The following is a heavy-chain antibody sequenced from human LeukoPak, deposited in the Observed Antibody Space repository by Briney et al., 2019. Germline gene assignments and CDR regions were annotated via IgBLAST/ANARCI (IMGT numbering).Heavy chain of an antibody. CDR2: MNPNSGNT. Sequence: ASVKVSCKASGYTFTSYDINWVRQATGQGLELMGWMNPNSGNTGYAQKFQGRVTMTRNTSISTAYMELSSLRSEDKVVYFRQKAAYDILTGYYGGDFDYWGQGTLVTVSS. D-gene: IGHD3-9*01. CDR1: GYTFTSYD. V-gene: IGHV1-8*01. CDR3: QKAAYDILTGYYGGDFDY. J-gene: IGHJ4*02.